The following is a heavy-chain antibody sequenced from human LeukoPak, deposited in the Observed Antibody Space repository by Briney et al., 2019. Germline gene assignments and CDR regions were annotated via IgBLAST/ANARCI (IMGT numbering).Heavy chain of an antibody. Sequence: PSETLSLTCSVSDDSITMYYWTWIRQPPGKGLEWIGYVDHTGSTNFNPSLNGRVSISRDTTKNLFSLRLRSVTAADTAVYFCATLVSTRYYCDYWGRGTLVSVSS. D-gene: IGHD5/OR15-5a*01. J-gene: IGHJ4*02. CDR3: ATLVSTRYYCDY. CDR2: VDHTGST. CDR1: DDSITMYY. V-gene: IGHV4-59*01.